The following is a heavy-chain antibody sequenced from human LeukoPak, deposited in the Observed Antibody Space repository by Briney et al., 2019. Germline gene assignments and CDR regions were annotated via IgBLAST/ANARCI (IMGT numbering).Heavy chain of an antibody. V-gene: IGHV3-30*02. Sequence: QPGGSLRLSCAASGFTFSSYGMHWVRQAPGKGLEWVAFIWYDGSNKYYADSVKGRFTISRDNSKNTLYLQMNSLRAEDTAVYYCAKDKYGSGSYGDKWFDPWGQGTLVTVSS. CDR3: AKDKYGSGSYGDKWFDP. CDR2: IWYDGSNK. CDR1: GFTFSSYG. J-gene: IGHJ5*02. D-gene: IGHD3-10*01.